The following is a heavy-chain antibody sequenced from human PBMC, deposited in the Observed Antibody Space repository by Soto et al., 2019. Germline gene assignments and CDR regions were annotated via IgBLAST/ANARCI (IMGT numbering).Heavy chain of an antibody. V-gene: IGHV4-30-2*01. CDR2: IYHSGST. J-gene: IGHJ5*02. CDR1: GGSISSGGYS. Sequence: QLQLQESGSGLVKPSQTLSLTCAVSGGSISSGGYSWSWIRQPPGKVLEWIGYIYHSGSTYYNPSLKSRVTISVDRSKNQFSLKLSSVTAADTAVYYCARIPGYSSGWYWFDPWGQGTLVTVSS. CDR3: ARIPGYSSGWYWFDP. D-gene: IGHD6-19*01.